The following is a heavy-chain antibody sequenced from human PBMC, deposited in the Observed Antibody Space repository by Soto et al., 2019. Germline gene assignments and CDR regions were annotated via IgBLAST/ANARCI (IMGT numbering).Heavy chain of an antibody. CDR1: GFTFSSYA. J-gene: IGHJ4*02. Sequence: EVHLLESGGGLVQPGGSLRLSCAASGFTFSSYAMSWVRQAPGKGLEWVSAISSSGGDTYYPDSVKGRFTISRDNSKNTLYLQMHSLSAEDTAVYYCAKRYYYDNSGLWDYWGQGTLVTVSS. CDR3: AKRYYYDNSGLWDY. CDR2: ISSSGGDT. V-gene: IGHV3-23*01. D-gene: IGHD3-22*01.